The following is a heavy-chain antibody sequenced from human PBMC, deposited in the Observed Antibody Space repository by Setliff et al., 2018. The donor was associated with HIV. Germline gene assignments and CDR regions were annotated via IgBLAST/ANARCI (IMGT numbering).Heavy chain of an antibody. CDR2: INAGNGNT. D-gene: IGHD5-18*01. Sequence: ASVKVSCKASGYTLTRNPIHWVRQAPGQRLEWMGWINAGNGNTKYSQKFQGRVTITRDTSASTAYMELSSLRSEDTAVYYCARGLIGDGYSPFDYWGQGTLVTVSS. CDR3: ARGLIGDGYSPFDY. J-gene: IGHJ4*02. CDR1: GYTLTRNP. V-gene: IGHV1-3*01.